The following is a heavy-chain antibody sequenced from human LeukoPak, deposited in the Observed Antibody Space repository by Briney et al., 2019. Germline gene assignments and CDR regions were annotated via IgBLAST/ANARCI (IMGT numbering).Heavy chain of an antibody. D-gene: IGHD1-26*01. CDR1: GGSFSGYY. Sequence: ASETLSLTCAVYGGSFSGYYWSWIRQPPGKGLEWIGYIYYSGSTNYNPSLKSRVTILVDTSKNQFSLKLSSVTAADTAVYYCARATRGSYWGYYYYYYMDVWGKGTRSPSP. V-gene: IGHV4-59*12. CDR3: ARATRGSYWGYYYYYYMDV. CDR2: IYYSGST. J-gene: IGHJ6*03.